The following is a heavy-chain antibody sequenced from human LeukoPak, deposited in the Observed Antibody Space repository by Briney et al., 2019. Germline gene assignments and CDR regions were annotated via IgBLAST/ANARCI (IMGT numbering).Heavy chain of an antibody. Sequence: QTGGSLRLSCVVSGFTFSTHGFHWVRQAPGKGLEWVSVIWHDGGRKEYADSVRGRFTISRDNSNLYLQMNSLRAEDTAIHYCARDIGNSGFNLDYWGQGTPVTVSS. J-gene: IGHJ4*02. CDR2: IWHDGGRK. V-gene: IGHV3-33*01. CDR1: GFTFSTHG. CDR3: ARDIGNSGFNLDY. D-gene: IGHD5-12*01.